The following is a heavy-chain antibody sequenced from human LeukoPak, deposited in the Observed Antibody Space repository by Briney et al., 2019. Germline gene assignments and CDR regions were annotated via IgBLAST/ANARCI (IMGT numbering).Heavy chain of an antibody. CDR3: ARHGGTRVTLVEVYYFDF. CDR2: MSYDGSNK. D-gene: IGHD4-11*01. Sequence: PGGSLRLSCAASGFTFTTYAIHWVRQAPGKGLEWVEVMSYDGSNKYYADSVKGRFTISRDNSENTLYLQMNSLRAEDTAVYYCARHGGTRVTLVEVYYFDFWGQGTLVTVSS. V-gene: IGHV3-30-3*01. CDR1: GFTFTTYA. J-gene: IGHJ4*02.